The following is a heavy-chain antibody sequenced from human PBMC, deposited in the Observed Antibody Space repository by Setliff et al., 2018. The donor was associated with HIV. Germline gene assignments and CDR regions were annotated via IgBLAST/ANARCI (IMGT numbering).Heavy chain of an antibody. J-gene: IGHJ3*01. Sequence: ASVKVSCKASGYPFTSYGISWVRQAPGQGLEWMGWISAYNGNTKYAQKLQGRVTMTTDTPTSTAYMELRSLRSDDTAVYYCARVPYRSAWFSGGHDAFDVWGQGTMVTVSS. V-gene: IGHV1-18*01. CDR3: ARVPYRSAWFSGGHDAFDV. D-gene: IGHD6-19*01. CDR1: GYPFTSYG. CDR2: ISAYNGNT.